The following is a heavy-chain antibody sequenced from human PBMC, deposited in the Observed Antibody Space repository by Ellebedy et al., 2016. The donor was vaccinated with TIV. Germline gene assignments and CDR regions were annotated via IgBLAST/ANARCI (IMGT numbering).Heavy chain of an antibody. J-gene: IGHJ4*02. CDR2: IKQDGSEK. D-gene: IGHD2-2*01. CDR1: GFTFSSYW. Sequence: GGSLRLXXAASGFTFSSYWMSWVRQAPGKGLEWVANIKQDGSEKYYVDSVKGRFTISRDNAKNSLYLQMTSLTAEDTAVYYCAKDFRPAATADPFDSWGQGTLVTVSS. V-gene: IGHV3-7*03. CDR3: AKDFRPAATADPFDS.